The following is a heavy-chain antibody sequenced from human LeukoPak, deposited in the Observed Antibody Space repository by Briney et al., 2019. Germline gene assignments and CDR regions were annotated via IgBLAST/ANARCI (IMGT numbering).Heavy chain of an antibody. D-gene: IGHD3-3*01. CDR1: GFTFSSYA. J-gene: IGHJ6*02. CDR3: ARSEQTGIFGVVIWYYGMDV. V-gene: IGHV3-30-3*01. Sequence: PGGSLRLSCAASGFTFSSYAMHWVRQAPGKGLEWEAVISYDGSNKYYADSVKGRFTISRDNSKNTLYLQMNSLRAEDTAVYYCARSEQTGIFGVVIWYYGMDVSGQGTTVTVSS. CDR2: ISYDGSNK.